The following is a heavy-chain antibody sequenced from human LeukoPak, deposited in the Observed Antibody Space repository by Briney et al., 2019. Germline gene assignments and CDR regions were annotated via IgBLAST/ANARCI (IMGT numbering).Heavy chain of an antibody. V-gene: IGHV3-30*02. D-gene: IGHD5-24*01. CDR1: GFTFSSYG. Sequence: PGGSLRLSCAASGFTFSSYGMHWVRQAPGKGLEWVAFIRYDGSNKYYADSVKGRFTISRDNSKNTLYLQMNSLRAEDTAVCYCAKAVDGYNQFDYWGQGTLVTVSS. J-gene: IGHJ4*02. CDR2: IRYDGSNK. CDR3: AKAVDGYNQFDY.